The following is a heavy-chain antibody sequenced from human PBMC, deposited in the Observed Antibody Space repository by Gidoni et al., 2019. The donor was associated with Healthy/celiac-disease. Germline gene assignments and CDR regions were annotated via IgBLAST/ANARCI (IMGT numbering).Heavy chain of an antibody. V-gene: IGHV1-46*01. CDR3: ARGYYYDSSGYLYDAFDI. Sequence: QVQLVQSGAEVKKPGASVKVSCKASGYPFPSYYMHWVRQAPGQGLEWMGIINPSGGSTSYAQKFQGRVTMTRDTSTSTVYMELSSLRSEDTAVYYCARGYYYDSSGYLYDAFDIWGQGTMVTVSS. CDR1: GYPFPSYY. J-gene: IGHJ3*02. D-gene: IGHD3-22*01. CDR2: INPSGGST.